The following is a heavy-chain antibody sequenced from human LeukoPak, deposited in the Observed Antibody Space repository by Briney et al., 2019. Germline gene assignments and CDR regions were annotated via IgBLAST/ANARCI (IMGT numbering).Heavy chain of an antibody. CDR3: ARAVKDYYDSSGYFFDY. J-gene: IGHJ4*02. CDR1: GYTFTSYG. Sequence: ASVKVSCKASGYTFTSYGISWVRQAPGQGLEWMGWISAYNGNTNYAQKLQGRVTMTTDTSTSTAYKELRSLRSDDTAVYYCARAVKDYYDSSGYFFDYWGQGTLVTVSS. D-gene: IGHD3-22*01. CDR2: ISAYNGNT. V-gene: IGHV1-18*01.